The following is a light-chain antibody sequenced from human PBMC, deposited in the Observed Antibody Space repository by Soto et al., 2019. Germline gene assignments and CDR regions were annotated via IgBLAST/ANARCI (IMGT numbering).Light chain of an antibody. V-gene: IGKV1-9*01. CDR2: AAS. J-gene: IGKJ4*01. CDR3: QQLNSYPLT. Sequence: DIQLTQSPSFLSASVGDRVTITCRASQGMRSYLTWYQQKPGKVPKLLIYAASTLQSGVPSRFSGSGSGTEFTLTISSLQPEDFATYYCQQLNSYPLTFGGGTKVEIK. CDR1: QGMRSY.